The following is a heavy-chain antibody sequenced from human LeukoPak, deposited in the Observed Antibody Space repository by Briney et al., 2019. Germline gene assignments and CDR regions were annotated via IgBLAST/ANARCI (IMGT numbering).Heavy chain of an antibody. D-gene: IGHD6-19*01. J-gene: IGHJ3*02. Sequence: GESLKISCKGSGYNFASYWIGWVRQMPGKGLEWMGIIYPGDSDTTYSPSFQGQVTISADKSISTAYLQWSSLKASDTARYYCARGFVGFVRQWLVRFWAFDIWGQGTMVTVSS. CDR1: GYNFASYW. CDR2: IYPGDSDT. CDR3: ARGFVGFVRQWLVRFWAFDI. V-gene: IGHV5-51*01.